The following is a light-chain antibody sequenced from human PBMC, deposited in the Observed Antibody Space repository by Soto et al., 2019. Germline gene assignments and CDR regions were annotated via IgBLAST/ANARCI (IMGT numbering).Light chain of an antibody. CDR2: DAS. V-gene: IGKV1-5*01. Sequence: DIQLTQSPSTLSASVGDRVTITCRASRNINGWLAWYQKKPGKAPKLLIYDASNWESGVPSRFSGSGSGTEFTITIHCLQPDDLESYYCQESTYYVFGQGTQLEFK. CDR1: RNINGW. J-gene: IGKJ2*01. CDR3: QESTYYV.